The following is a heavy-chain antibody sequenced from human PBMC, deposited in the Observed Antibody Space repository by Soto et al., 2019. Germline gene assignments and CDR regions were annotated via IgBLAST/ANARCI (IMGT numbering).Heavy chain of an antibody. V-gene: IGHV3-30-3*01. Sequence: QVQLVESGGGVVQPGRSLRLSCAASGFTFSSYAMHWVRQATGKGLEWVAVISYDGSNKYYADSVKGRITISRDNSKNKLYLQMNSLITEDTAVSYCEREEYYYDSSGYFAGWGQGTLVTVAS. CDR1: GFTFSSYA. J-gene: IGHJ4*02. D-gene: IGHD3-22*01. CDR2: ISYDGSNK. CDR3: EREEYYYDSSGYFAG.